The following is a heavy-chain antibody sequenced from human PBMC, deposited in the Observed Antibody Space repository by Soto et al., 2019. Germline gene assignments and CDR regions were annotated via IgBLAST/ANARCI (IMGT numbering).Heavy chain of an antibody. D-gene: IGHD4-17*01. V-gene: IGHV4-34*01. Sequence: SETLPLTCAVYGGSFSGYYWSWIRQPPGKGLEWIGEINHSGSTNYNPSLKSRVTISVDTSRNQFSLKLSSVTAADTAVYYCASQTTVVTPDYYGMDVWGQGTTVTVSS. CDR2: INHSGST. J-gene: IGHJ6*02. CDR3: ASQTTVVTPDYYGMDV. CDR1: GGSFSGYY.